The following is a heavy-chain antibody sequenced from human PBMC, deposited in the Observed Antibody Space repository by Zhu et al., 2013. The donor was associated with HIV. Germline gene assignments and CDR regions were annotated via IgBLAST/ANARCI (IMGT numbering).Heavy chain of an antibody. CDR1: GYTFTSFG. D-gene: IGHD2-2*01. CDR2: ISANNGNT. V-gene: IGHV1-18*01. J-gene: IGHJ4*02. CDR3: ARDPGRGRDTSCSDY. Sequence: QVQLVQSGAEVKKPGASVKVSCKASGYTFTSFGISWVRQAPGQGLEWMGWISANNGNTNYAQKLQGRVTMTTDTSTSTAYMELRSLRSDDTAVYYCARDPGRGRDTSCSDYWGQGTLVTVSS.